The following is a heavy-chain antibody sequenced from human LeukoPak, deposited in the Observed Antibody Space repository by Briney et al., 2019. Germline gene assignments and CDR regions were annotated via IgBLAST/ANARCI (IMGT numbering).Heavy chain of an antibody. CDR2: ITSSSSYM. Sequence: GGSLRLSCAASGFTFSDYSMNWVRQAPGKGLEWVSSITSSSSYMYYADSVKGRFTISRDNAKNSLYLQMNSLRAEDTALYYCVKSEDVDPYCGGDCYPFDYWGQGTLVTVSS. CDR3: VKSEDVDPYCGGDCYPFDY. V-gene: IGHV3-21*04. D-gene: IGHD2-21*02. J-gene: IGHJ4*02. CDR1: GFTFSDYS.